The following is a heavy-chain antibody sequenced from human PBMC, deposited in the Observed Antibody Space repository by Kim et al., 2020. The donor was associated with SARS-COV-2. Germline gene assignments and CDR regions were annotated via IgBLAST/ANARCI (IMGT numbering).Heavy chain of an antibody. J-gene: IGHJ4*02. CDR3: AKDRSYYPDY. D-gene: IGHD3-10*01. V-gene: IGHV3-30*02. CDR2: NK. Sequence: NKYYADSVKGRFTISRDNSKNTLYLQMNSLRAEDTAVYYCAKDRSYYPDYWGQGTLVTVSS.